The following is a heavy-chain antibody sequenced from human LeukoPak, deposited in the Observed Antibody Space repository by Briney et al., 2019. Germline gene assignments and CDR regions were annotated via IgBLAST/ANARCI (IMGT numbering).Heavy chain of an antibody. Sequence: GASVKVSCKASGYTFTGYYIHWVRQAPGQGLEWMGRINPNSGDRNYAQKFQGRVTMTRDTSISAAYMELSSLRSDDTAVYYCARRAAVGQTRDYWGQGTLVTVSS. CDR1: GYTFTGYY. CDR3: ARRAAVGQTRDY. J-gene: IGHJ4*02. D-gene: IGHD6-13*01. V-gene: IGHV1-2*06. CDR2: INPNSGDR.